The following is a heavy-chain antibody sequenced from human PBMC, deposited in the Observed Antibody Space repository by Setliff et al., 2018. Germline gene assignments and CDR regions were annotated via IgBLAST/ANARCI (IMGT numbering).Heavy chain of an antibody. D-gene: IGHD3-22*01. CDR3: ARTYDSSGYHDAFDI. Sequence: GESLKISCKGSGYTFTSYWIGWVRQMPGKGLEWMGIIYPGGSDTRYSPSFQGQVTISADKSITTAYLQWSSLRASDTAMYYCARTYDSSGYHDAFDIWGQGTMVTVSS. V-gene: IGHV5-51*01. CDR2: IYPGGSDT. CDR1: GYTFTSYW. J-gene: IGHJ3*02.